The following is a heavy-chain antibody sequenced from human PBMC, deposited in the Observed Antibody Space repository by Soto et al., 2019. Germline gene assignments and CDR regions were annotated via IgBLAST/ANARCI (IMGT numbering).Heavy chain of an antibody. CDR3: ARGDEGLTGYFNESDHDGIDG. D-gene: IGHD3-9*01. Sequence: CFRQKKRKGLEWIGYIYYSGSPNYNPSLKSRVTISVDTSKNQFSLKLSSVTAADTAVYYCARGDEGLTGYFNESDHDGIDGSGIG. V-gene: IGHV4-59*01. J-gene: IGHJ6*04. CDR2: IYYSGSP.